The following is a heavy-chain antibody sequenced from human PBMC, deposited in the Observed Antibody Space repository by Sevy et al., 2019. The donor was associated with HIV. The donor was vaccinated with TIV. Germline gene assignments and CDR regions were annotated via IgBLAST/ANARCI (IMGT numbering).Heavy chain of an antibody. CDR2: IYYSGST. Sequence: SETLSLTCTVSGGSISSYYWSWIRQPPGKGLEWIGYIYYSGSTNYNPSLKSRVTISVDTSKNQFSLKLSSVTAADTAMYHCRRDGLDTAMATPIGGAYYYYGMDVWGQGTTVTVSS. J-gene: IGHJ6*02. CDR1: GGSISSYY. D-gene: IGHD5-18*01. V-gene: IGHV4-59*01. CDR3: RRDGLDTAMATPIGGAYYYYGMDV.